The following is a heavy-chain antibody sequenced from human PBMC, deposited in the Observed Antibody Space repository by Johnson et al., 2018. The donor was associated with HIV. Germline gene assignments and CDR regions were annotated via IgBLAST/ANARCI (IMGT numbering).Heavy chain of an antibody. Sequence: VQLVESGGGVVQPGRSLRLSCAASGFTFDDYAMHWVRQAAGKGLEWVSGISWNSSSIGYADSVKGRFTISRDNAKNSLSLQMNSLRAEDTAVYYCAKVLCWGQGTMVTVSS. CDR1: GFTFDDYA. D-gene: IGHD2-15*01. CDR3: AKVLC. J-gene: IGHJ3*01. CDR2: ISWNSSSI. V-gene: IGHV3-9*01.